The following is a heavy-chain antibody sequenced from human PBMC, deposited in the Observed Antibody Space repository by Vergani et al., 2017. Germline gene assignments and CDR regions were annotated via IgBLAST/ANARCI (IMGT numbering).Heavy chain of an antibody. CDR1: GFTFDDYA. D-gene: IGHD3-10*01. V-gene: IGHV3-9*01. Sequence: EVQLVESGGGLVQPGRSLRLSCAASGFTFDDYAMHWVRQAPGKGLEWVSGISWNSGSIGYADSVKGRFTISRDNAKNSLYLQMNSLRAEDTAVYYCARGGYYSHNCFDPWGQGTLVTVSS. CDR3: ARGGYYSHNCFDP. CDR2: ISWNSGSI. J-gene: IGHJ5*02.